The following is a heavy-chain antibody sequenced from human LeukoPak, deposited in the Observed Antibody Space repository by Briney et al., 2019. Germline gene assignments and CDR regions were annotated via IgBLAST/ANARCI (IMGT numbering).Heavy chain of an antibody. V-gene: IGHV1-46*01. J-gene: IGHJ5*02. D-gene: IGHD6-19*01. CDR2: INPSGGST. CDR3: ASDTVVADGFFHS. Sequence: GASVKVSCKASGYTFTSYYMHWVRQAPGQGLEWMGVINPSGGSTSYAQNFQGRVTVTRDTSTSTVYMELSNLRSEDTAVYFCASDTVVADGFFHSWGQGTLVTVSA. CDR1: GYTFTSYY.